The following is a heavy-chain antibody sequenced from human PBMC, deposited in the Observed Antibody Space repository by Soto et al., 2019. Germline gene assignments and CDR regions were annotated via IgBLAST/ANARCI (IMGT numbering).Heavy chain of an antibody. V-gene: IGHV1-3*01. J-gene: IGHJ4*02. Sequence: ASVKVSCKASGYTFTSYAMHWVRQAPGQRLEWMGWINAGNGNTKYSQKFQGRVTITRDTSASTAYMELSSLRSEDTAVYYCARDLFTRVRGVIPFLDYWGRGTLVTVSS. CDR3: ARDLFTRVRGVIPFLDY. CDR1: GYTFTSYA. D-gene: IGHD3-10*01. CDR2: INAGNGNT.